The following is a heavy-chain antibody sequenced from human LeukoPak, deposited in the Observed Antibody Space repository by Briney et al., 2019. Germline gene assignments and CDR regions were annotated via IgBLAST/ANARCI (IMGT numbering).Heavy chain of an antibody. J-gene: IGHJ4*02. CDR1: GFTFTTYW. CDR3: AKVAKYYYGSGDH. D-gene: IGHD3-10*01. Sequence: PGGSLRLSCAASGFTFTTYWMSWVRQAPGKGLEWVANIKQDGTEKYYVDSVKGRFTISRDNAKNSLYLQMNSLRVEDTAVYYCAKVAKYYYGSGDHWGQGTLVTVSS. CDR2: IKQDGTEK. V-gene: IGHV3-7*01.